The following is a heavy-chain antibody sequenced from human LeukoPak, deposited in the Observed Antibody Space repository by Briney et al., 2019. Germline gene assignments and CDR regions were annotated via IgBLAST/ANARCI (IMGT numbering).Heavy chain of an antibody. CDR2: ISYDGSNK. CDR3: ARPYSSGWYDGDFDY. Sequence: PGRSLRLSCAASGFTFSSYAMHWVRQAPGKGLEWVAVISYDGSNKYYADSVKGRFTISGDNSKKTLYLQMNSLRAEDMAVYYCARPYSSGWYDGDFDYWGQGTLVTVSS. V-gene: IGHV3-30*01. D-gene: IGHD6-19*01. J-gene: IGHJ4*02. CDR1: GFTFSSYA.